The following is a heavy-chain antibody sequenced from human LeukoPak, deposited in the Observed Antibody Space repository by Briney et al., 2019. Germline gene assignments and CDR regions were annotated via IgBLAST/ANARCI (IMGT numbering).Heavy chain of an antibody. CDR2: IYYSGST. V-gene: IGHV4-59*01. Sequence: SETLSLTCTVSGGSISSYYWSWIGQPPGQGLEWIGYIYYSGSTNYNPSLKSRVTISVDTSNNQFSLKLSSVTAATTAVYCCGQHGRYDFWGGYRNWGQGTLVTVSS. J-gene: IGHJ4*02. CDR1: GGSISSYY. CDR3: GQHGRYDFWGGYRN. D-gene: IGHD3-3*01.